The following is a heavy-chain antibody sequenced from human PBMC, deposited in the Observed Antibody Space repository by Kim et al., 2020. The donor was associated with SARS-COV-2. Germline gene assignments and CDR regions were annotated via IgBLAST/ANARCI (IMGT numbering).Heavy chain of an antibody. V-gene: IGHV3-30*18. CDR2: ISSDGTNK. J-gene: IGHJ3*02. CDR1: GFTFSSYG. Sequence: GGSLRLSCVASGFTFSSYGIHWVRQAPGKGLEWVALISSDGTNKYYADSVKGRFTISRDNSKNTFYVQMNSLRIEDSAVYYCANPPGGYYDFWSAQDDAFDIWSQGTTATVSS. D-gene: IGHD3-3*01. CDR3: ANPPGGYYDFWSAQDDAFDI.